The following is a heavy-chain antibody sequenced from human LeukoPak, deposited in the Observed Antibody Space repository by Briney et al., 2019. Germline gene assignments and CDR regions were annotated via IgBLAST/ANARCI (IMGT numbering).Heavy chain of an antibody. V-gene: IGHV5-51*01. Sequence: GESLKISCKGSGYTFITYWIGWVRQMPGKGLQWMGIIYPGDSDIKYNPSFQDQVTISADKSISTAYLQWSSLKASDTAMYYCARQITPRWRDDRAFDIWGQGTMVTVSS. CDR1: GYTFITYW. D-gene: IGHD1-14*01. J-gene: IGHJ3*02. CDR3: ARQITPRWRDDRAFDI. CDR2: IYPGDSDI.